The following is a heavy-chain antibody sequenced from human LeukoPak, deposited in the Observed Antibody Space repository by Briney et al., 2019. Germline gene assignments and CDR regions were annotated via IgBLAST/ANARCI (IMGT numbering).Heavy chain of an antibody. Sequence: SVKLSCKASGSTFSSYAISWVRQAPGQGLEWMGRIIPILGIANYAQKFQGRVTITADKSTSTAYMELSSLRSEDTAVYYCARDQESGGSGDWGQGTLVTVSS. CDR3: ARDQESGGSGD. D-gene: IGHD4-23*01. CDR1: GSTFSSYA. CDR2: IIPILGIA. J-gene: IGHJ4*02. V-gene: IGHV1-69*04.